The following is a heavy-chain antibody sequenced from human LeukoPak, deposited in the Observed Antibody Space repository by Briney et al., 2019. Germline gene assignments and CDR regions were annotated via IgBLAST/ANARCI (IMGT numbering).Heavy chain of an antibody. CDR2: ISSSSTNI. Sequence: GGSLRLSCAASGFTFSTYGMTWVRQAPGKGPEWVSYISSSSTNIYYADSVKGRFTISRDKAKNSLYLQMSSLRDDDTALYYCARVGGFGDYKLWVYWGQGTLVTVSS. J-gene: IGHJ4*02. CDR3: ARVGGFGDYKLWVY. V-gene: IGHV3-48*02. D-gene: IGHD4-17*01. CDR1: GFTFSTYG.